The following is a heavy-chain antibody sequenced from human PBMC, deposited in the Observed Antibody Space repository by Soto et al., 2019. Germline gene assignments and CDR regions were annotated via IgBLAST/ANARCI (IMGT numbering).Heavy chain of an antibody. CDR3: ARGPESRSTAYFDY. CDR2: ISAYNGNT. CDR1: GYTFTNYG. J-gene: IGHJ4*02. V-gene: IGHV1-18*01. D-gene: IGHD2-2*01. Sequence: ASVKVSCKASGYTFTNYGITWVRQAPGQGPEWMGWISAYNGNTNYAQKVQGRVTMSTDTSTSTAYLELRSLRSDDTAVYYCARGPESRSTAYFDYWGQGTLVTVSS.